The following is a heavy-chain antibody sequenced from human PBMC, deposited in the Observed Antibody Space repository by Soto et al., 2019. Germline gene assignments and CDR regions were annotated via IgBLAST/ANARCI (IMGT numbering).Heavy chain of an antibody. J-gene: IGHJ5*02. CDR3: ARDGQGSATETYDP. CDR1: GYTFIRYG. CDR2: ISAYNGNT. Sequence: SVKVSCTASGYTFIRYGISWVRQAPGQGLEWMGWISAYNGNTNYAQKFQGRVTMTTDTSTSTAYMELRSLRSDDTAVYYCARDGQGSATETYDPWGQGTLVTVSS. V-gene: IGHV1-18*01.